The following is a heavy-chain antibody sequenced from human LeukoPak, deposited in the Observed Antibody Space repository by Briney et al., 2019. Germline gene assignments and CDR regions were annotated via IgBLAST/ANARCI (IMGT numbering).Heavy chain of an antibody. V-gene: IGHV3-23*01. D-gene: IGHD4-23*01. J-gene: IGHJ2*01. Sequence: GGSLRLSCAASGFTFNIYAMSWVRQAPGKGLEWVSTISGSGVSTYYADSVKGRFTISRDNSKNTLYLQMNSLRAEDTAVYYCAKGKGPPLYVGNGFWYFDLWGRGTLVTVSS. CDR1: GFTFNIYA. CDR2: ISGSGVST. CDR3: AKGKGPPLYVGNGFWYFDL.